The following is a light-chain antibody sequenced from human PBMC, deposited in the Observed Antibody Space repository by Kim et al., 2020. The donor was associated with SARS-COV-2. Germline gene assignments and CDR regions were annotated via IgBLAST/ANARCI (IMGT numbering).Light chain of an antibody. CDR2: YDS. CDR3: QVWDSSSDHPL. CDR1: NIGSKS. V-gene: IGLV3-21*04. Sequence: SYELTQPPSVSVAPGKTARITCGGNNIGSKSVHWYQQKPGQAPVLVIYYDSDRPSGIPERFSGSNSGYTATLTISRVEAGDEADYYCQVWDSSSDHPLFG. J-gene: IGLJ2*01.